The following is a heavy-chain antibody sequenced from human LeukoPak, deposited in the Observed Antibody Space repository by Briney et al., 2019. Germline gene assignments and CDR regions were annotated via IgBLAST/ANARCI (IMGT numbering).Heavy chain of an antibody. J-gene: IGHJ4*02. Sequence: PSETLSLTCAVYGGSFSGYYWSWIRLPPGNGLEWIGEINHSGSTNYNPSLKSRVTISVDTSKNQFSLKLSSVTAADTAVYYCASPSGSYLLGFGYWGQGTLVTVSS. V-gene: IGHV4-34*01. CDR1: GGSFSGYY. CDR3: ASPSGSYLLGFGY. D-gene: IGHD1-26*01. CDR2: INHSGST.